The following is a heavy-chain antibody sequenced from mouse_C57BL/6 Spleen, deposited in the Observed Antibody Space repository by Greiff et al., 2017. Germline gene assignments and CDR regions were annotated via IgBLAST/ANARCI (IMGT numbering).Heavy chain of an antibody. CDR1: GFNIKDYY. CDR3: TTLGDYDDYDAMDY. J-gene: IGHJ4*01. D-gene: IGHD2-4*01. Sequence: EVQLQESGAELVRPGASVKLSCTASGFNIKDYYMHWVKQRPEQGLEWIGRIDPEDGDTEYAPKFQGKATMTADKSSNTADLQLSSLTSEDSAVYYCTTLGDYDDYDAMDYWGQGTSVTVSA. V-gene: IGHV14-1*01. CDR2: IDPEDGDT.